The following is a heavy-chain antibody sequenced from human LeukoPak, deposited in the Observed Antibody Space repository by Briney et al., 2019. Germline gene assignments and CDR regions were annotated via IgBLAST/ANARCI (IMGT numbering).Heavy chain of an antibody. J-gene: IGHJ4*02. CDR1: GYTFTGYY. CDR3: ARTIKQSIVGAAGY. V-gene: IGHV1-2*02. CDR2: INPNSGGT. D-gene: IGHD1-26*01. Sequence: GASVKVSCKASGYTFTGYYMHRVRQAPGQGLEWMGWINPNSGGTNYAQKFQGRVTMTRDTSISTAYMELSRLRSDDTAVYYCARTIKQSIVGAAGYWGQGTLVTVSS.